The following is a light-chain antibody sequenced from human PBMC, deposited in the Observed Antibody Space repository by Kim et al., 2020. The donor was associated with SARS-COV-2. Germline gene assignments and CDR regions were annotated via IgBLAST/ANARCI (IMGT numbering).Light chain of an antibody. J-gene: IGKJ3*01. Sequence: DIQLTQSPSFLSASVGDRVTITCRASQGISGFLAWYQQKPGRAPRLLIYDASTLRSGVPSRFSGSGSGTEFTLTISTMQPEDFATYYFLHLNSYPLLVTYGPVTKVDIK. CDR1: QGISGF. CDR2: DAS. V-gene: IGKV1-9*01. CDR3: LHLNSYPLLVT.